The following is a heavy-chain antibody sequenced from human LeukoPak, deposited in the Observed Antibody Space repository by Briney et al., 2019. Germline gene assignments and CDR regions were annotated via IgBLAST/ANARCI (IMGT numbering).Heavy chain of an antibody. J-gene: IGHJ4*02. Sequence: GGSLRLSCAASGFTFDDYGMSWVRHAPGKGLEWVSGINWNGGSTGYADSVKGRFTISRDNAKNSLYLQMNSLRAEDTALYYCARDWRYSGSYYDFDYWGQRTLVTVSS. CDR1: GFTFDDYG. V-gene: IGHV3-20*04. CDR3: ARDWRYSGSYYDFDY. CDR2: INWNGGST. D-gene: IGHD1-26*01.